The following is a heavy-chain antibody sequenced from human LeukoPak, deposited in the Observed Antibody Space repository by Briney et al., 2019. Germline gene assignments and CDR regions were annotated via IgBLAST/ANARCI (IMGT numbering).Heavy chain of an antibody. J-gene: IGHJ3*02. D-gene: IGHD2-2*01. Sequence: PSETLSLTCTVSGGSISSSSYYWGWIRQPPGKGLEWIGSIHYGGSTYYNPSLKSRVTISVDTSKNQFSLKLNSVTAADTAVYYCARSYCSSTSCYGVGAFDIWGQGTTVTVSS. V-gene: IGHV4-39*01. CDR1: GGSISSSSYY. CDR3: ARSYCSSTSCYGVGAFDI. CDR2: IHYGGST.